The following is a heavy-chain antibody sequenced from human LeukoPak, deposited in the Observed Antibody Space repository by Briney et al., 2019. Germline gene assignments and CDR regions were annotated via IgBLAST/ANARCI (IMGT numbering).Heavy chain of an antibody. J-gene: IGHJ4*02. D-gene: IGHD5-12*01. V-gene: IGHV3-7*04. CDR3: ATDQGDIVATIIPNPFDY. Sequence: GGSLRLSCAASGFTFSSYWMSWVRQAPGKGLEWVANIKQDGSEKYYVDSVKGRFTISRDNAKNSLYLQMNSLRAEDTAVYYCATDQGDIVATIIPNPFDYWGQGTLVTVSS. CDR1: GFTFSSYW. CDR2: IKQDGSEK.